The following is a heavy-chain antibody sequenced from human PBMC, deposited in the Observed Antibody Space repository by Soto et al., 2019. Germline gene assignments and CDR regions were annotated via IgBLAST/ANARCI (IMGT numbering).Heavy chain of an antibody. V-gene: IGHV3-66*01. Sequence: GGSLRLSCAASGFTVSSNYMSWVRQAPGKGLEWVSVISSGGSTYYADSVKGRFTISRDNSKNTLYLQMNSLRAEDTAVYYCARALREGWFGEWYYGMDCWGQGTTVTVSS. D-gene: IGHD3-10*01. J-gene: IGHJ6*02. CDR3: ARALREGWFGEWYYGMDC. CDR1: GFTVSSNY. CDR2: ISSGGST.